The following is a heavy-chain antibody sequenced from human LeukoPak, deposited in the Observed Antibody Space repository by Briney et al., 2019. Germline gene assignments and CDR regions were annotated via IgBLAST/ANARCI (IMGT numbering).Heavy chain of an antibody. CDR3: AKATPLLWFGELLLGEFDP. CDR2: ISGSGGST. D-gene: IGHD3-10*01. CDR1: GFTFSSYA. J-gene: IGHJ5*02. V-gene: IGHV3-23*01. Sequence: HSRGSLRLSRAASGFTFSSYAMSWVRQAPGKGLEWVSAISGSGGSTYYADSVKGRFTISRDNSKNTLYLQMNSLRAEDTAVYYCAKATPLLWFGELLLGEFDPWGQGTLVTVSS.